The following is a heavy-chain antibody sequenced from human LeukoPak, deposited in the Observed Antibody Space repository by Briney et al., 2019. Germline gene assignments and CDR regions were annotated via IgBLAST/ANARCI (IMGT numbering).Heavy chain of an antibody. Sequence: GGALRLSCAASGFTFSDYYMSWIRQAPGKGLEWVSYISSRGSTIYYADSVKGRFTLSRDNAKKSRYLQMNSLRAEDTAVYYCAREEYGDYSFDYWGQGTLVTVSS. V-gene: IGHV3-11*04. J-gene: IGHJ4*02. CDR3: AREEYGDYSFDY. CDR1: GFTFSDYY. D-gene: IGHD4-17*01. CDR2: ISSRGSTI.